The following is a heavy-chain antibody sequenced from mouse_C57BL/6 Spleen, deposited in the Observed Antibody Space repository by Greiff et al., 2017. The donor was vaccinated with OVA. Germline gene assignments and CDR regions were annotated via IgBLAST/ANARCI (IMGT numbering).Heavy chain of an antibody. CDR1: GYSFPSYY. J-gene: IGHJ2*01. V-gene: IGHV1-66*01. CDR2: IYPGSGNT. CDR3: ARGRDYYFDY. Sequence: QVQLKQSGPELVKPGASVKISCKASGYSFPSYYIHWVKQRPGQGLAWIGWIYPGSGNTKYNEKFKGKATLTADTSSSTAYMQLSSLTSEDSAVYYCARGRDYYFDYWGQGTTLTVSS.